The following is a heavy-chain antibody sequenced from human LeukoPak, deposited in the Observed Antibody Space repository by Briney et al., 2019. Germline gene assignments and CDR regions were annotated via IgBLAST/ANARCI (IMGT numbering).Heavy chain of an antibody. D-gene: IGHD3-9*01. CDR3: ARSSGLRYSRGMDV. V-gene: IGHV4-30-4*01. CDR2: IYYSGST. CDR1: GGSISSGDYY. Sequence: PSETLSLTCTVSGGSISSGDYYWSWIRQPPGKGLEWIGYIYYSGSTYYNPSLKSRVTISVDTSKNQFSLKLSSVTAADTAVYYCARSSGLRYSRGMDVWGQGTTVTVSS. J-gene: IGHJ6*02.